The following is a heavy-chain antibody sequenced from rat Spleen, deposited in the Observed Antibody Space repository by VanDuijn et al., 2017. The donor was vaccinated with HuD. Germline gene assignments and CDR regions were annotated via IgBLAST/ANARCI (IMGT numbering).Heavy chain of an antibody. CDR2: ISPSGDST. D-gene: IGHD4-3*01. V-gene: IGHV5-25*01. J-gene: IGHJ4*01. CDR3: ARRQVGGGYVMDV. CDR1: GFTFSNHD. Sequence: EVQLVESGGGLVRPGRSLKLSCAASGFTFSNHDMAWVRQAPTKGLEWLASISPSGDSTYYRDSVKGRLPVSRDDAKRILYLQMDSLRSEDTATYYCARRQVGGGYVMDVWGQGASVTVSS.